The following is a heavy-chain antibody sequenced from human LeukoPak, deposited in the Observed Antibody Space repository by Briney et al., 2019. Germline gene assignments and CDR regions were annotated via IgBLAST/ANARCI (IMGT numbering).Heavy chain of an antibody. CDR2: IYYSGST. V-gene: IGHV4-30-4*01. CDR3: ATHSSDYGMDV. J-gene: IGHJ6*02. D-gene: IGHD2-15*01. Sequence: SETLSLTCTVSGGSISSGDYYWSWIRQPPGKGLEWIGYIYYSGSTYYNPSPKSRVTISVDTSKNQFSLKLSSVTAADTAVYYCATHSSDYGMDVWGQGTTVTVSS. CDR1: GGSISSGDYY.